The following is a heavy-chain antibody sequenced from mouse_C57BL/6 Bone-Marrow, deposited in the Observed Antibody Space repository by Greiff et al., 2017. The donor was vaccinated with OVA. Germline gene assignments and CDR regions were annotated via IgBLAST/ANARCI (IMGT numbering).Heavy chain of an antibody. D-gene: IGHD2-3*01. CDR1: GYAFSSYW. Sequence: VQLQQSGPELVKPGASVKISCKASGYAFSSYWMNWVKQRPGKGLEWIGRIYPGDGGTNYNGKFKGKATLTADKSSSTAYMPLSSLTSEYSSVDFCAIHDDGYYTSYLDYWGQGTTLTVSS. V-gene: IGHV1-82*01. CDR3: AIHDDGYYTSYLDY. J-gene: IGHJ2*01. CDR2: IYPGDGGT.